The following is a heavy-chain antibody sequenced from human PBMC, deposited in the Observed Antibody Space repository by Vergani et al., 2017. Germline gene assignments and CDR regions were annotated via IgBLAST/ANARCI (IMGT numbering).Heavy chain of an antibody. D-gene: IGHD1-26*01. J-gene: IGHJ6*02. CDR2: ISSSSSYT. CDR1: GFTVSDYY. CDR3: ARDRGQDWELRHYADPDYYYGMDV. Sequence: VQLVESGGGLVQPGGSLRLSCAASGFTVSDYYMSWIRQAPGKGLEWVSYISSSSSYTNYADSVKGRFTISRDNAKNSLYLQMNSLRAEDTAVYYCARDRGQDWELRHYADPDYYYGMDVWGQGTTVTVSS. V-gene: IGHV3-11*05.